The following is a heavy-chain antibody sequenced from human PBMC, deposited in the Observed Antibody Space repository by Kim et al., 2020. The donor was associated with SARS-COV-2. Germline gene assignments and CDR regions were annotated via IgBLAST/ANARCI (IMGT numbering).Heavy chain of an antibody. CDR1: EYVFSSYV. D-gene: IGHD3-22*01. CDR3: AREGGWFDSSDYHFDS. CDR2: ISAYNGNT. V-gene: IGHV1-18*01. Sequence: ASVTVSCKASEYVFSSYVITWVRQAPGQGLEWMGRISAYNGNTRYAQQFQGRVTVTTDTSTSTAYMELRTLTSDDTAVYYCAREGGWFDSSDYHFDSWGQGTLVTVSS. J-gene: IGHJ4*02.